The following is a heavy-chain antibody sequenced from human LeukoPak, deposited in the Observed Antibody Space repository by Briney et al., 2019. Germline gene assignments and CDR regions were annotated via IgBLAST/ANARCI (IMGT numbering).Heavy chain of an antibody. CDR1: GYTFTSYG. J-gene: IGHJ4*02. V-gene: IGHV1-18*01. Sequence: ASVKVSCKASGYTFTSYGISWVRQAPGHGLEWMGWISAYNGNTNYAQKLQGRVTMPTDTSTSTAYMELRSLRSDDTAVYYCARRTKGGAVAGEFDYWGQGTLVTVSS. D-gene: IGHD6-19*01. CDR2: ISAYNGNT. CDR3: ARRTKGGAVAGEFDY.